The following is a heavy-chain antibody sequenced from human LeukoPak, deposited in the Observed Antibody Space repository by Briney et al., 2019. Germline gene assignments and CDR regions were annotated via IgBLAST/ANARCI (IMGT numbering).Heavy chain of an antibody. J-gene: IGHJ4*02. Sequence: SETLSLTCTVSGGSISSSSYYWGWIRQPPGTGLEWIGSIYYSGSTYYNPSLKSRVTISVDTSKNQFSLKLSSVTAADTAVYYCAGQYSSSWGHFDYWGQGTLVTVSS. CDR1: GGSISSSSYY. CDR3: AGQYSSSWGHFDY. D-gene: IGHD6-13*01. V-gene: IGHV4-39*01. CDR2: IYYSGST.